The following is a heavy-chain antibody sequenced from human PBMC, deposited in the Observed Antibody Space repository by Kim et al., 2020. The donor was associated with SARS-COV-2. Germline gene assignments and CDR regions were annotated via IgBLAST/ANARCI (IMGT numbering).Heavy chain of an antibody. J-gene: IGHJ4*02. D-gene: IGHD1-26*01. Sequence: GGSLRLSCAASGFTFSNAWMSWVRQPPGKGLEWVGRIKSKTDGGTTDYAAPVKGRFTISRDDSENTLYLQMNSLKTEDTAVYYCTTESRIVGAANPLDWGQGTLVTVSS. CDR2: IKSKTDGGTT. V-gene: IGHV3-15*01. CDR1: GFTFSNAW. CDR3: TTESRIVGAANPLD.